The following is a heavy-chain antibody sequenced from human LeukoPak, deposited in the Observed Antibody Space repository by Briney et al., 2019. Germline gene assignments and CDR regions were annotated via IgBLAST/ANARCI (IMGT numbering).Heavy chain of an antibody. D-gene: IGHD6-13*01. CDR3: ARDIAWNYFDY. J-gene: IGHJ4*02. CDR2: ISNDGSRK. V-gene: IGHV3-30*03. CDR1: GFTFSRHG. Sequence: PGGSLRLSCAPSGFTFSRHGMHWVRQAPGKGLEWVAIISNDGSRKYYAHSVEGRFTISRDNSKNTLYLQMGSLRAEDTAVYYCARDIAWNYFDYWGQGTLVTVSS.